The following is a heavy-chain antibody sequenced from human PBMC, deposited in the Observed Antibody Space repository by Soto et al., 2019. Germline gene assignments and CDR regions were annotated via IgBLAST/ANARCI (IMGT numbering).Heavy chain of an antibody. CDR2: FDPEDGET. CDR1: GYTLTELT. V-gene: IGHV1-24*01. CDR3: ATGSPSSSWYSGWFDP. Sequence: ASVKVSCKVCGYTLTELTMHWVRQAPGKGLEWMGGFDPEDGETIYAQKFQGRVTMPEDTSTDTAYMELSSLRSEDTAVYYCATGSPSSSWYSGWFDPWGQGTLVTVSS. J-gene: IGHJ5*02. D-gene: IGHD6-13*01.